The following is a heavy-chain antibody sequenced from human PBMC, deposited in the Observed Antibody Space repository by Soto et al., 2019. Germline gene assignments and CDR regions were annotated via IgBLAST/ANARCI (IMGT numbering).Heavy chain of an antibody. CDR1: GFTFSSYA. Sequence: GGSLRLSCAASGFTFSSYAMHWVRQAPGKGLEWVSYISSSSSTIYYADSVKGRFTISRDNAKNSLYLQMNSLRDEDTAVYYCARGLYYYDSRGYWGYWGQGTLVTVSS. CDR2: ISSSSSTI. J-gene: IGHJ4*02. V-gene: IGHV3-48*02. CDR3: ARGLYYYDSRGYWGY. D-gene: IGHD3-22*01.